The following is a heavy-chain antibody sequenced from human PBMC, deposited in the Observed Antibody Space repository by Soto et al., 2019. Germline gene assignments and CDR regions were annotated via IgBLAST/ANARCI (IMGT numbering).Heavy chain of an antibody. CDR1: GGSVSSGRYY. V-gene: IGHV4-61*01. Sequence: QVQLQESGPGLGKPSETLSLTCTVSGGSVSSGRYYWRWIRQPPGKGLEWIGYIYYNGTTNYNPSVKSRVTLSVDTSKSQVSLKLSSVTAANTAVYYCARDRWYYRPDLDNWGQGTLVTVSS. D-gene: IGHD3-16*01. CDR3: ARDRWYYRPDLDN. J-gene: IGHJ4*02. CDR2: IYYNGTT.